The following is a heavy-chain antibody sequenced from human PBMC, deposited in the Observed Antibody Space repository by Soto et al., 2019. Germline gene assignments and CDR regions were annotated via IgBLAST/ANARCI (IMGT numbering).Heavy chain of an antibody. CDR1: SVTRSWYC. CDR2: ISQSGNT. Sequence: PSETLSLTRPVSSVTRSWYCLIWIRPPTGKGLEWIGEISQSGNTNYSPSLKSRVSISIDTSKKQFSLNLASVSAADTAVYYCARAPKVSGSSQTRPDFWGQGTLVTVSS. CDR3: ARAPKVSGSSQTRPDF. D-gene: IGHD6-6*01. V-gene: IGHV4-34*01. J-gene: IGHJ4*02.